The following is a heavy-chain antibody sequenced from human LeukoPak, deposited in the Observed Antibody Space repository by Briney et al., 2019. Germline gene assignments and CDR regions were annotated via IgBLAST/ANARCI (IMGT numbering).Heavy chain of an antibody. V-gene: IGHV6-1*01. CDR2: TYYRCKWYN. J-gene: IGHJ5*02. Sequence: SQTLSLTCAISGDSVSSNSAAWNWIRQSPSRGLEWLGRTYYRCKWYNDYALFVKSRITINPDTSKCQFSLQLNSVTPEDTAVYYCARGTATAYYPINWFDPWGQGTLFTASS. CDR1: GDSVSSNSAA. D-gene: IGHD1-26*01. CDR3: ARGTATAYYPINWFDP.